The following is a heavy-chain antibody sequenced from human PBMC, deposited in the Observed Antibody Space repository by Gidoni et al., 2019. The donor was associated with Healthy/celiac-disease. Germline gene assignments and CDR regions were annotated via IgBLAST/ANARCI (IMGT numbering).Heavy chain of an antibody. V-gene: IGHV3-48*03. D-gene: IGHD5-18*01. CDR2: ISSSGSTI. Sequence: EVQLVESVGGLVQPGGSLRLACAASGFTISSYAMNWVSQAPGKGLEWVSYISSSGSTIYYADSVKGRFTISRDNAKNSLYLQMNSLRAEDTAVYYCARSPDPIQLWSMYYYGMDVWGQGTTVTVSS. CDR1: GFTISSYA. J-gene: IGHJ6*02. CDR3: ARSPDPIQLWSMYYYGMDV.